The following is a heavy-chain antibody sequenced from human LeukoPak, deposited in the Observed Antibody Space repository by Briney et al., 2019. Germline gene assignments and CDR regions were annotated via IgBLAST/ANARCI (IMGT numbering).Heavy chain of an antibody. J-gene: IGHJ6*03. CDR1: GGSSRVYY. V-gene: IGHV4-34*01. D-gene: IGHD6-6*01. CDR2: INHSRST. Sequence: PETLSLTCADCGGSSRVYYGSWIPQPPQERRWWIGEINHSRSTNYNPSLKSRVTISVDTSKNQFSLKLSSVTAADTAVYYCARRFRAARYYYYYMDVWGKGTTVTVSS. CDR3: ARRFRAARYYYYYMDV.